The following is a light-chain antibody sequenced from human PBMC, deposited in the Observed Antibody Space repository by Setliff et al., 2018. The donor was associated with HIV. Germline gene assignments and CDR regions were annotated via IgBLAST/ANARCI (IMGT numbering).Light chain of an antibody. V-gene: IGLV2-14*01. Sequence: QSALTQPASVSGSPGQSITISCTGTSSDVGGYNYVSWYQQHPGKAPKLIIYGVNNRPSGVSDRFSGSKSGNTASLTISGLQAEDEAHYYCNSYTTSTTRVFGGGTKVTVL. CDR2: GVN. CDR1: SSDVGGYNY. J-gene: IGLJ3*02. CDR3: NSYTTSTTRV.